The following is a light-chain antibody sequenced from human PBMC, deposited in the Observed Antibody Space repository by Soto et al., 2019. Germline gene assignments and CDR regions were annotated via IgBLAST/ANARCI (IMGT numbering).Light chain of an antibody. CDR2: DTS. Sequence: QAVVTQEPSLTVSPGGTVTLTCGSSTGAVTSGHYPYWFQQKPGQAPRTLIYDTSNKHSWTPARFSGSLLGGKAALTLSGAQPEDEAEYYCLLSCSGARRHVVFGGGTKLTVL. CDR1: TGAVTSGHY. V-gene: IGLV7-46*01. J-gene: IGLJ2*01. CDR3: LLSCSGARRHVV.